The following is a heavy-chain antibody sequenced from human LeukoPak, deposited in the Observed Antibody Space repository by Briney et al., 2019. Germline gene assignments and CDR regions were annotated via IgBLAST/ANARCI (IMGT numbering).Heavy chain of an antibody. D-gene: IGHD2-15*01. CDR2: IYPGDSDT. CDR3: TRNREYCSTHSGPVES. V-gene: IGHV5-51*01. CDR1: GYRFRNYW. Sequence: GESLKISCKGSGYRFRNYWIGWVRQMPGKGLEWMGFIYPGDSDTRYSPSFQGQVTISADKSITTAYLQWSSLKASDTAMYYCTRNREYCSTHSGPVESWGQGTLVTVS. J-gene: IGHJ4*02.